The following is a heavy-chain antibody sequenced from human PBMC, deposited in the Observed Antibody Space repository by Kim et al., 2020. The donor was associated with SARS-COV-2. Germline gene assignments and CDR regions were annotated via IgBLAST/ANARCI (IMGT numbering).Heavy chain of an antibody. CDR3: ARKGYTGSNSYYFDF. J-gene: IGHJ4*02. V-gene: IGHV3-33*01. Sequence: GGSLRLSCAASGFPFSSYGMHWVRQAPGKGLEWVALIWYGGGNKYYADSVKGRFTISRDNSNNTLYLHMNSLRAEDTAIYYCARKGYTGSNSYYFDFWGQRTLLTVSS. CDR2: IWYGGGNK. CDR1: GFPFSSYG. D-gene: IGHD1-26*01.